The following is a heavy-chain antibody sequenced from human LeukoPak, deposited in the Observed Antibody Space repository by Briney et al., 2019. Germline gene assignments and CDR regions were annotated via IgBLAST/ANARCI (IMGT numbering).Heavy chain of an antibody. CDR2: ISYDGSNK. J-gene: IGHJ4*02. D-gene: IGHD6-19*01. CDR1: GFTFGSYG. Sequence: RGSLRLSCAASGFTFGSYGMHWVRQAPGKGLEWVAVISYDGSNKYYADSVKGRFTISRDNSKNTLYLQMNSLRAEDTAVYYCAKDRGSGCSSWGQGTLVTVSS. V-gene: IGHV3-30*18. CDR3: AKDRGSGCSS.